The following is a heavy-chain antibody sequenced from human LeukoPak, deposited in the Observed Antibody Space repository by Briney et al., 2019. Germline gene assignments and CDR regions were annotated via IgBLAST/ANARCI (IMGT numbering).Heavy chain of an antibody. Sequence: SETLSLTCTVSGGSIDTFFWTWIRQPPGKGLEWIGYVSYAGTSYNPSLKSRLTLSLDTSKTQFFLNLTSVTAAATGVYYWARGMLIAVAGYWFDPWGQGTLVTVSS. CDR1: GGSIDTFF. D-gene: IGHD6-19*01. CDR3: ARGMLIAVAGYWFDP. J-gene: IGHJ5*02. V-gene: IGHV4-59*01. CDR2: VSYAGT.